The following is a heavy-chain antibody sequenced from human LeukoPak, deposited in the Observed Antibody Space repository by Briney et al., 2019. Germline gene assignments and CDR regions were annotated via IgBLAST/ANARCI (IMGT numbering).Heavy chain of an antibody. CDR2: IYYSGGT. Sequence: SETLSLTCTVWGGSISSYYWSWLRQPPGKGLEGIGYIYYSGGTNYNPSLKSRVTISVDTSKNQFSLKLRSVTAADTAVYYCARGSKDRAAMVTFDYWGQGTLATVSS. CDR3: ARGSKDRAAMVTFDY. CDR1: GGSISSYY. V-gene: IGHV4-59*01. J-gene: IGHJ4*02. D-gene: IGHD5-18*01.